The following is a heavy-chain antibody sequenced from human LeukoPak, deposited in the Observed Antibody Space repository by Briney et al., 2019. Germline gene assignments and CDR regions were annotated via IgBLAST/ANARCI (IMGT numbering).Heavy chain of an antibody. J-gene: IGHJ4*02. V-gene: IGHV4-39*01. D-gene: IGHD3-22*01. CDR3: ARHHSSSRGGSGYSQGKIDY. CDR1: GDSIGSSDHD. Sequence: SETLSLTCTVSGDSIGSSDHDWGWIRQPPGKGLEWIGSIYYSGSTYYNPSLKSRVTISVDTSMNQFSLRLSSVTAADTAMYYCARHHSSSRGGSGYSQGKIDYWGQGTLVTVSS. CDR2: IYYSGST.